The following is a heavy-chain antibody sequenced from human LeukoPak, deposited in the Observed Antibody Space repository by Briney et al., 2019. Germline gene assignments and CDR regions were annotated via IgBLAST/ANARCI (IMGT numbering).Heavy chain of an antibody. J-gene: IGHJ4*02. CDR2: IYYSGST. D-gene: IGHD6-19*01. CDR3: ARGRGSGWPNYLDY. Sequence: SETLSLTCTVSGVSISSYYWSWLRQPPGKGLEWVGYIYYSGSTNYNPSLKSRVTISVDTSKNQFSLKLSSVTAADTAVYYCARGRGSGWPNYLDYWGQGTLVTVSS. CDR1: GVSISSYY. V-gene: IGHV4-59*01.